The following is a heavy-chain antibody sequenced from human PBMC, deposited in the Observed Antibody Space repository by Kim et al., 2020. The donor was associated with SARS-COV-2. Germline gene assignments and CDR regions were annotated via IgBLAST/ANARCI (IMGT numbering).Heavy chain of an antibody. J-gene: IGHJ6*02. D-gene: IGHD6-13*01. CDR2: INHSGST. CDR3: ARDLRQQLSQGPLRGV. CDR1: GGSFSGYY. Sequence: SETLSLTCAVYGGSFSGYYWSWIRQPPGKGLEWIGEINHSGSTNYNPSLKSRVTISVDTSKNQFSLKLSSVTAADTAVYYCARDLRQQLSQGPLRGVWGQGTTVTVSS. V-gene: IGHV4-34*01.